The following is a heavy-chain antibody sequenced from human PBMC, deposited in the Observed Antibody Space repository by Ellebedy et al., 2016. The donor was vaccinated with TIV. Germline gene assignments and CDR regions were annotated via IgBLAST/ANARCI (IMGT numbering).Heavy chain of an antibody. Sequence: GGSLRLSCTASRFTFSAYWMSWVRQAPGKGLEWVANINQDGSQRYYVDSVKGRFTISRDIAKNSLYLQMNSLRADDAAMYYCATDGSYGDYLSPTHAFEIWGQGTMLIVSS. CDR1: RFTFSAYW. D-gene: IGHD1-26*01. V-gene: IGHV3-7*01. J-gene: IGHJ3*02. CDR3: ATDGSYGDYLSPTHAFEI. CDR2: INQDGSQR.